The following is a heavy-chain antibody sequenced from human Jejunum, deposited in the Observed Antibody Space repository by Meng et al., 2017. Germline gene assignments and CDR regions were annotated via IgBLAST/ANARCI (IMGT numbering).Heavy chain of an antibody. CDR3: AKVGDYYYGSGTYT. V-gene: IGHV3-23*01. J-gene: IGHJ4*02. D-gene: IGHD3-10*01. Sequence: GESLKISCAASGFRFSDYVMSWVRQAPGKGLEWVSGINESGGKAYYADSVKGRFTISRDNSKNTLYLQMNSLRAEDTALYYCAKVGDYYYGSGTYTWGQGTLVTVSS. CDR2: INESGGKA. CDR1: GFRFSDYV.